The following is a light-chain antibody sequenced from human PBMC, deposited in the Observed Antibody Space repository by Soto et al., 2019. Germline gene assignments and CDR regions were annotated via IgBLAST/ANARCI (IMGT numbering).Light chain of an antibody. CDR3: QQYENLPT. J-gene: IGKJ5*01. CDR2: DAS. V-gene: IGKV1-33*01. CDR1: QNINNY. Sequence: DLQMTQSPSSLSASVGDRVTITCQASQNINNYLNWYQQKPGRAPKLLIYDASNLEAGVPSRFSGSGSGTDFPFTISRLQPEDIATYYCQQYENLPTFGQGTRVEIK.